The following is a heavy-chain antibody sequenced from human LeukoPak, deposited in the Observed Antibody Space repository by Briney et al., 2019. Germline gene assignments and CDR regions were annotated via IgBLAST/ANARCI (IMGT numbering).Heavy chain of an antibody. CDR3: ARHRIAVAGHGNAFDI. J-gene: IGHJ3*02. V-gene: IGHV5-51*01. D-gene: IGHD6-19*01. CDR2: IYPGDSDT. Sequence: GESLKTSCKGSGYSFTSYWIGWVRQMPGKGLEWMGIIYPGDSDTRYSPSFQGQVTISADKSISTAYLQWSSLKASDTAMYYCARHRIAVAGHGNAFDIWGQGTMVTVSS. CDR1: GYSFTSYW.